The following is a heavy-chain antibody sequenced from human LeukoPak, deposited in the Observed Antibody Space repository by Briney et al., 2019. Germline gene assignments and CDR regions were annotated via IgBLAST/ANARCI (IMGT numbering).Heavy chain of an antibody. CDR3: AKDSTAMIVAPDGY. CDR2: ISWNSGSI. V-gene: IGHV3-9*03. CDR1: GFTFDDYA. Sequence: GGSLRFSCAASGFTFDDYAMPWVGQAPGKGLGWVSGISWNSGSIGYADSVKGRFTISRDNAKNSLYLQMNSLRAEDMALYYCAKDSTAMIVAPDGYWGQGTLVTVSS. D-gene: IGHD3-22*01. J-gene: IGHJ4*02.